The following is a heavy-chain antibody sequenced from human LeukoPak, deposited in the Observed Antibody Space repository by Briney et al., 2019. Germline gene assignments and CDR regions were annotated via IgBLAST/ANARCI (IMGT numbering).Heavy chain of an antibody. CDR3: ARGSWEPLAAFDI. V-gene: IGHV4-30-4*08. Sequence: SETLSLTCTVSGGSISSGDYYWSWIRQPPGKGLEWIGYIYYSGSTYYNPSLKSRVTISVDTSKNQFSLKLSSVTAADTAVYYCARGSWEPLAAFDIWGQGTMVTVSS. CDR1: GGSISSGDYY. CDR2: IYYSGST. J-gene: IGHJ3*02. D-gene: IGHD1-26*01.